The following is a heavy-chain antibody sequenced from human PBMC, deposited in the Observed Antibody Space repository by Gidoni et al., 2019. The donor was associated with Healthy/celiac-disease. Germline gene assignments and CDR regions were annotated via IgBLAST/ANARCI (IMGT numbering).Heavy chain of an antibody. CDR3: AKDTMVRGGNEGFDY. J-gene: IGHJ4*02. CDR1: GFTFSSYG. Sequence: QVQLVESGGGVVQPGRSLRLSCAASGFTFSSYGMHWVRQAPGQGLEWVAVISYDGSNKYYADAVKGRFTISRDNSKNTLYLQMNSLRAEDTAVYYCAKDTMVRGGNEGFDYWGQGTLVTVSS. CDR2: ISYDGSNK. D-gene: IGHD3-10*01. V-gene: IGHV3-30*18.